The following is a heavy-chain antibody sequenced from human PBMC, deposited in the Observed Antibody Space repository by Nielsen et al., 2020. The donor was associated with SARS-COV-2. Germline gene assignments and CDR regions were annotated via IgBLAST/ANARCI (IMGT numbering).Heavy chain of an antibody. CDR2: IWYDGSNK. CDR1: GFTFSSYG. J-gene: IGHJ6*02. V-gene: IGHV3-30*19. CDR3: ARGGSYFDWLLYQNLYYYYGMDV. Sequence: GESLKISCAASGFTFSSYGMHWVRQAPGKGLEWVAVIWYDGSNKYYADSVKGRFTISRDNSKNTLYLQMNSLRAEDTAVYYCARGGSYFDWLLYQNLYYYYGMDVWGQGTTVTVSS. D-gene: IGHD3-9*01.